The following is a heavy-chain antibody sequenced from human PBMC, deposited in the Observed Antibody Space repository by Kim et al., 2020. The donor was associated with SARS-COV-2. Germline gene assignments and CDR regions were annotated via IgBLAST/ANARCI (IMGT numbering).Heavy chain of an antibody. D-gene: IGHD3-10*01. J-gene: IGHJ6*03. CDR3: AGLWFRELFPGYYYMDV. Sequence: SVKVSCKASGGTFSSYAISWVRQAPGQGLEWMGGIIPIFGTANYALKFQGRVTITADESTSTAYMELSSLRSEDTAVYYCAGLWFRELFPGYYYMDVWG. CDR1: GGTFSSYA. CDR2: IIPIFGTA. V-gene: IGHV1-69*13.